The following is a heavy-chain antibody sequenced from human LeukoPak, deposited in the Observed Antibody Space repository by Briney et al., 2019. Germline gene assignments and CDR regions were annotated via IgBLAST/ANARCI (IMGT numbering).Heavy chain of an antibody. Sequence: GGSLRLSCAASGFTFSSYVMHWVRQAPGKGLEWVAVISYDGSNKYYADSVKGRFTISRDNAKNSLYLQMNSLRAEDTAVYYCARDGYYYNGMDVWGQGTTVTVSS. J-gene: IGHJ6*02. CDR3: ARDGYYYNGMDV. CDR1: GFTFSSYV. V-gene: IGHV3-30*03. CDR2: ISYDGSNK.